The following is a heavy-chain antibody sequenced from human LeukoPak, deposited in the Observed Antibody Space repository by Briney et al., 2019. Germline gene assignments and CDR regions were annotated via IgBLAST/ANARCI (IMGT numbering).Heavy chain of an antibody. V-gene: IGHV4-59*08. CDR2: IYYSGST. CDR3: ARHVGGYSGSYYVIDY. CDR1: GVSISSYY. Sequence: PSQTLSLTCTVSGVSISSYYWSWIRQPPGKGLEWIGYIYYSGSTNYNPSLKSRVTISVDTSKNQFSLKLSSVTAADTAVYYCARHVGGYSGSYYVIDYWGQGTLVTVSS. D-gene: IGHD1-26*01. J-gene: IGHJ4*02.